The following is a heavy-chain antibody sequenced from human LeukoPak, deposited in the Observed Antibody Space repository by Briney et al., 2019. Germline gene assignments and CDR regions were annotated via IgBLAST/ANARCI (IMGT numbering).Heavy chain of an antibody. V-gene: IGHV1-2*02. J-gene: IGHJ4*02. CDR1: GYTFTGYY. CDR3: ARATYYGTSAYHYYFDY. D-gene: IGHD3-22*01. Sequence: ASVKVSCKASGYTFTGYYMHWVRQAPGQGLEWMGRIHPNSGGTNYAQKFQDRVTMTRDTSITTAYMELSRLRSDDTAVYYCARATYYGTSAYHYYFDYWGQGTLVTVSS. CDR2: IHPNSGGT.